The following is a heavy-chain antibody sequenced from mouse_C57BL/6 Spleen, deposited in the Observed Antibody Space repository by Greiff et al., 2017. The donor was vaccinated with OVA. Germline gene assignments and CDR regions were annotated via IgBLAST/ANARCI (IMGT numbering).Heavy chain of an antibody. D-gene: IGHD4-1*01. J-gene: IGHJ4*01. CDR2: ISSGSSTI. CDR1: GFTFSDYG. V-gene: IGHV5-17*01. CDR3: ARINWDGAMDY. Sequence: EVQRVESGGGLVKPGGSLKLSCAASGFTFSDYGMHWVRQAPEKGLEWVAYISSGSSTIYYADTVKGRFTISRDNAKNTLFLQMTSLRSEDTAMYYCARINWDGAMDYWGQGTSVTVSS.